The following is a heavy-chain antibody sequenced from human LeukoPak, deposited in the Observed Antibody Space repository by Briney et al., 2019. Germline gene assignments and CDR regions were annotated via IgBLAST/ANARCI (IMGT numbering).Heavy chain of an antibody. CDR3: AREDHDTAMDH. CDR2: INHSGST. CDR1: GGSFSGYY. Sequence: SETLSLTCAVYGGSFSGYYWSRIRQPPGKGLEWIGEINHSGSTNYNPSLKSRVTISVDTSKNQFSLKLSSVTAADTAVYYCAREDHDTAMDHWGQGTLVTVSS. D-gene: IGHD5-18*01. V-gene: IGHV4-34*01. J-gene: IGHJ4*02.